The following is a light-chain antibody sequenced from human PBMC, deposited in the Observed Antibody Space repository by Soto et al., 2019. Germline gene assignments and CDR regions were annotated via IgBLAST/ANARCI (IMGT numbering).Light chain of an antibody. CDR1: QGISNY. CDR2: AAS. Sequence: DIQMTQSPSSLSASVGDRVTITCRASQGISNYLAWYQQKPGKVPKLLIYAASTLQSAVPSRFSGSGSGTDFTLTISSLQPEDVATYYYQKYNSAPLFGQGTKVEIK. J-gene: IGKJ1*01. CDR3: QKYNSAPL. V-gene: IGKV1-27*01.